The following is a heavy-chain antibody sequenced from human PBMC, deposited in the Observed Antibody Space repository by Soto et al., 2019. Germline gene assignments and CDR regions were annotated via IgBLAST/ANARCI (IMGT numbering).Heavy chain of an antibody. V-gene: IGHV4-4*02. Sequence: QVQLQESGPGLVKPSGTLSLTCAVSGDSISSSNWWSWVRQPPGKGLEWIGETHHSGSTNYNPSLKSRVTISVDKSKNQFSLKVSSVTAADPAVYYCAKKHSRGWYYFDYWGQGTLVTFSS. J-gene: IGHJ4*02. CDR3: AKKHSRGWYYFDY. D-gene: IGHD6-19*01. CDR1: GDSISSSNW. CDR2: THHSGST.